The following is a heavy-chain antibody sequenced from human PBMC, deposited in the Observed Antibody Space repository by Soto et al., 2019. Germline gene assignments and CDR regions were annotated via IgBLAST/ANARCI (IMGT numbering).Heavy chain of an antibody. D-gene: IGHD3-10*01. V-gene: IGHV1-69*13. CDR2: IIPIFGTA. CDR1: GGTFSSYA. Sequence: ASGKVSCKASGGTFSSYAISWVRQAPGQGLEWMGGIIPIFGTANYAQKFQGRVTITADESTSTAYMELSSLRSEDTAVYYCARDQHRRITMVRGVRIGAFDIWGQGTMVTVSS. J-gene: IGHJ3*02. CDR3: ARDQHRRITMVRGVRIGAFDI.